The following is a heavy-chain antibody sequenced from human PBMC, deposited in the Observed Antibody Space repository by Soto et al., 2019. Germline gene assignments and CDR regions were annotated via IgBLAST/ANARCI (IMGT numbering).Heavy chain of an antibody. CDR2: IYYSGST. CDR1: GGSISSYY. Sequence: SETLSLTCTVSGGSISSYYWSWIRQPPGKGLEWIGYIYYSGSTNYNPSLKSRVTISVDTSKNQFSLKLSSVTAADTAVYYCERDGVIAARYYGMDVWGQGTTVTVSS. V-gene: IGHV4-59*01. CDR3: ERDGVIAARYYGMDV. D-gene: IGHD6-6*01. J-gene: IGHJ6*02.